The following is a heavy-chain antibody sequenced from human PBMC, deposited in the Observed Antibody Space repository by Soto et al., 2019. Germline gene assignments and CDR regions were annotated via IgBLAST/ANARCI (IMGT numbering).Heavy chain of an antibody. J-gene: IGHJ6*03. D-gene: IGHD2-15*01. CDR3: ARGPYCSGGSCYSGVYYYYYMDV. V-gene: IGHV3-11*01. Sequence: GGSLRLSCAASGFTFSDYYMSWIRQAPGKGLEWVSYISSSGSTIYYADSVKGRLTISRDNAKNSLYLQMNSLRAEDTAVYYCARGPYCSGGSCYSGVYYYYYMDVWGKGTTVTVSS. CDR1: GFTFSDYY. CDR2: ISSSGSTI.